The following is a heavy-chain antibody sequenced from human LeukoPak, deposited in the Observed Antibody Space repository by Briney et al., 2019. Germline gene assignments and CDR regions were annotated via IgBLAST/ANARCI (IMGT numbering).Heavy chain of an antibody. CDR3: ARDHRYAFEN. V-gene: IGHV3-7*01. CDR1: GFTFSSYW. Sequence: GGSLRLSCAASGFTFSSYWMSWVRQAPGKGLEWVANIKQDGSEKYYVDSVKGRFTISRDKARNSLYLQMNSLRVEDTAVYYCARDHRYAFENWGHGTLVTVSS. CDR2: IKQDGSEK. J-gene: IGHJ4*01. D-gene: IGHD5-12*01.